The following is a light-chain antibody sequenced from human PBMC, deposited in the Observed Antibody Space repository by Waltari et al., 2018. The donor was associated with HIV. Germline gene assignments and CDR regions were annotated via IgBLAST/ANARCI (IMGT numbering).Light chain of an antibody. J-gene: IGLJ2*01. CDR2: NNN. Sequence: QSVLTQPPSASGTPGQRVTFSCSGSSSNIGSNPVNWYQKLPGTAPRLLIYNNNQRPSGVPDRFSGSKSCTSAPLAISGLQSEDEADYYCAAWDDSLNGHVLFGGGTKLTVL. CDR1: SSNIGSNP. V-gene: IGLV1-44*01. CDR3: AAWDDSLNGHVL.